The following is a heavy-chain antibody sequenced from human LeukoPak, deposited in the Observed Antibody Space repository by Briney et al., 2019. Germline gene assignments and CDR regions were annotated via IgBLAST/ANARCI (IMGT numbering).Heavy chain of an antibody. CDR1: GGSISSYY. J-gene: IGHJ4*02. Sequence: SETLSLTCTVSGGSISSYYWSWIRQPPGKGQEWIGYIYYSGSTNYNPSLKSRVTISVDTSKNQFSLKLSSVTAADTAVYYCARQGPHHYDSSGYYYHYWGQGTLVTVSS. CDR2: IYYSGST. V-gene: IGHV4-59*01. D-gene: IGHD3-22*01. CDR3: ARQGPHHYDSSGYYYHY.